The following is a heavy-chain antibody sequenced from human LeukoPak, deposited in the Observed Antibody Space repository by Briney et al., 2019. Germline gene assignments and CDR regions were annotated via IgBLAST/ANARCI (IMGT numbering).Heavy chain of an antibody. V-gene: IGHV3-64D*06. D-gene: IGHD3-10*01. CDR1: GFTFSSYA. CDR2: ITSNGGST. CDR3: LRDLTGAGDY. Sequence: GGSLRLSCSASGFTFSSYAMHWVRQAPGKGLEYVSSITSNGGSTYYADSVKGRVTISRDNSENTLYLQMSSLRAEDTALYYCLRDLTGAGDYWGQGTLVTVSS. J-gene: IGHJ4*02.